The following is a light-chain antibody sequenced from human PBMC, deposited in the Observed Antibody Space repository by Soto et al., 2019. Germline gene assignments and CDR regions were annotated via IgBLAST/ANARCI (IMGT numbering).Light chain of an antibody. V-gene: IGKV3-11*01. Sequence: TQGERATLSCRASQSVSSYLAWYQQKPGQAPRLLIYDASNKATGIPARFSGSGSGTDFTLTISSLEPEDFAVYYCQQRRNWPPTFGQGSRLEIK. J-gene: IGKJ5*01. CDR1: QSVSSY. CDR2: DAS. CDR3: QQRRNWPPT.